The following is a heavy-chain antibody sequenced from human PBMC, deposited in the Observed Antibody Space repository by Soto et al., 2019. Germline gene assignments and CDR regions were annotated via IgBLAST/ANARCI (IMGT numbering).Heavy chain of an antibody. V-gene: IGHV3-21*01. CDR2: ISSSSSYI. D-gene: IGHD4-4*01. Sequence: GSLRLSCAASGFTFSSYSMNWVRQAPGKGLEWGSSISSSSSYIYYADSVKGRFAISRDNAKNSLYLQMNSLRAEDTAVYYWARAITPETTVTTGSYDYWGQGTLVTVSS. J-gene: IGHJ4*02. CDR1: GFTFSSYS. CDR3: ARAITPETTVTTGSYDY.